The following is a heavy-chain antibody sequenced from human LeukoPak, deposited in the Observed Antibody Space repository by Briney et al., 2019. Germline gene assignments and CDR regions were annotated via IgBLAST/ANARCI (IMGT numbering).Heavy chain of an antibody. J-gene: IGHJ4*02. CDR3: ARYSRGGGAASDY. V-gene: IGHV4-34*01. CDR1: GAYFSAYY. CDR2: INHSGST. Sequence: SETLSLTCAVYGAYFSAYYWSWIRQPPGKGLEWLGEINHSGSTNYNPSLKSRVTISVDTSKNQFSLKLSSVIAADTAVYYCARYSRGGGAASDYWGQGTLVTVSS. D-gene: IGHD3-16*01.